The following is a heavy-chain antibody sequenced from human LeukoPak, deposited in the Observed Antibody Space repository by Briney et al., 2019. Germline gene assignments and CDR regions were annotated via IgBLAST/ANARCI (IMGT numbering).Heavy chain of an antibody. CDR2: INPNSGGT. D-gene: IGHD5-18*01. CDR3: ARVLPGDGYSYGY. CDR1: GYTFTGYY. V-gene: IGHV1-2*02. J-gene: IGHJ4*02. Sequence: GASVKVSCKASGYTFTGYYMHWVRQAPGLGLEWMGWINPNSGGTDYAQTFQGRVTMTRDTSIGTAYMELSRLRSDDTAVYYCARVLPGDGYSYGYWGQGTLVTVSS.